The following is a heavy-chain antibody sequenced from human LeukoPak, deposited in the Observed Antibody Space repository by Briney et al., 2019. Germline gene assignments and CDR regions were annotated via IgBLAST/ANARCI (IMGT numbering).Heavy chain of an antibody. Sequence: SETLSLTCTVSGGSIRSSYYYWGWIRQPPGKGLEWIWSIYDGGSTYYNPSLKSRVTISVDTSKNQFSLKLSSVTAADTAVYYCARDQSGSYGIDYWGQGTLVTVSS. V-gene: IGHV4-39*07. J-gene: IGHJ4*02. CDR1: GGSIRSSYYY. CDR2: IYDGGST. D-gene: IGHD1-26*01. CDR3: ARDQSGSYGIDY.